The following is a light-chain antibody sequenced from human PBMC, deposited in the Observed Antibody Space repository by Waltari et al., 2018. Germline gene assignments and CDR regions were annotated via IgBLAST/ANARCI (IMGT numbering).Light chain of an antibody. Sequence: QMTQSPSSLSASVGDRVTITCRASQSISRFLNWYQHKPGKAPNLLIHAASILQSGVPSRFSGSGSETDFTLTISSLQPEDFATYYCQQSYSSLLTFGGGTKVEIK. J-gene: IGKJ4*01. CDR1: QSISRF. CDR3: QQSYSSLLT. V-gene: IGKV1-39*01. CDR2: AAS.